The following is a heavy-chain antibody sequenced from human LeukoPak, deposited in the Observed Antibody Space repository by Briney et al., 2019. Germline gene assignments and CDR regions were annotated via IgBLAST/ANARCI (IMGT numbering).Heavy chain of an antibody. CDR3: AKQAGATAYFDY. CDR1: GFTFSSYG. D-gene: IGHD1-26*01. J-gene: IGHJ4*02. V-gene: IGHV3-30*18. Sequence: GGSLRLSCVASGFTFSSYGMHWVRQAPGKGLEWVAVISYDGSNKYYADSVKGRFTISRDNSKNTLYLQMTSLRAEDTAVYFCAKQAGATAYFDYWGQGTLVTVSS. CDR2: ISYDGSNK.